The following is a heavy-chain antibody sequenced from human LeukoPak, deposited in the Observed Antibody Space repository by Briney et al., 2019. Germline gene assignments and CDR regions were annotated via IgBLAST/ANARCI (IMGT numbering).Heavy chain of an antibody. CDR1: GGSFSGYY. Sequence: PSETLSLTCAVYGGSFSGYYWSWIRQPPGKGLEWIGEINHSGSTNYNPSLKSRVTISVDTSKNQFSLKLSSVAAADTAVYYCARSGCSSTSCYRRFAGFDYWGQGTLVTVSS. J-gene: IGHJ4*02. CDR3: ARSGCSSTSCYRRFAGFDY. CDR2: INHSGST. V-gene: IGHV4-34*01. D-gene: IGHD2-2*02.